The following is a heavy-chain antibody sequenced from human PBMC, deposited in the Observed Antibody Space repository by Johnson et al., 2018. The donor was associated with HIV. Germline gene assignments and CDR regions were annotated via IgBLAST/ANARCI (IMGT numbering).Heavy chain of an antibody. J-gene: IGHJ3*02. Sequence: QLVESGGGLVKPGGSLRLSCAASGFTFSNAWMSWVRQAPGKGLEWVGRIKSKTDAGTTDYAAPVKGRFTISRDDSKNTLYLQMNSLQTEDTGVYYCTRDGESQQLPLGDAFDIWGQGTMVTVS. CDR3: TRDGESQQLPLGDAFDI. CDR1: GFTFSNAW. CDR2: IKSKTDAGTT. D-gene: IGHD6-13*01. V-gene: IGHV3-15*01.